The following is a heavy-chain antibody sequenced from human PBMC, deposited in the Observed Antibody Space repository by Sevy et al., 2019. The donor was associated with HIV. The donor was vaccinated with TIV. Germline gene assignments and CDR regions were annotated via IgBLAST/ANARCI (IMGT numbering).Heavy chain of an antibody. J-gene: IGHJ6*02. CDR2: ISNSGTSM. V-gene: IGHV3-48*03. Sequence: GGSLRLSCVASGFTFSSYEMNWVRQAPGKGLEWVSYISNSGTSMYYSDSVKGRFTISRDNARNSLYLQMNSLRAEDNALYYCAKDGPGRGSGSYYNYYYYYGMDVWGQGTTVTVSS. CDR1: GFTFSSYE. CDR3: AKDGPGRGSGSYYNYYYYYGMDV. D-gene: IGHD3-10*01.